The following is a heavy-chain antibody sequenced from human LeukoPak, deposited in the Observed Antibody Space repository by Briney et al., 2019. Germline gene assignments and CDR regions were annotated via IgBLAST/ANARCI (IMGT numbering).Heavy chain of an antibody. V-gene: IGHV4-30-2*01. CDR3: ARDPQDYGGKWPRAFDI. D-gene: IGHD4-23*01. CDR1: GGSISSGGYS. J-gene: IGHJ3*02. CDR2: IYHSGST. Sequence: PSQTLSLTCAVSGGSISSGGYSWSWIRQPPGKGLEWIGYIYHSGSTYYNPSLKSRVTISVDRSKNQFSLKLSSVTAADTAVYYCARDPQDYGGKWPRAFDIWGQGTMVTVSS.